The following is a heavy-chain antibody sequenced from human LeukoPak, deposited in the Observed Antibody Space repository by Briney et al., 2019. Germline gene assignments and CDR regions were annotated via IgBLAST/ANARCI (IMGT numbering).Heavy chain of an antibody. CDR1: GGSISSHY. CDR2: IYYSGST. CDR3: ARGATYYDFWSGYYSWFDP. Sequence: SETLSLTCTASGGSISSHYWSWIRQPPGKGLEWIGYIYYSGSTNYNPSLKSRVTISVDTSKNQFSLKLSSMTAADTAVYYCARGATYYDFWSGYYSWFDPWGQGTLVTVSS. V-gene: IGHV4-59*11. J-gene: IGHJ5*02. D-gene: IGHD3-3*01.